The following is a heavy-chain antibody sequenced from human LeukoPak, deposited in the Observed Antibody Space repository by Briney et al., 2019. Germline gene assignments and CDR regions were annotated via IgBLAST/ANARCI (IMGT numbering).Heavy chain of an antibody. CDR1: GYTFTHYY. CDR2: INPNSGDT. J-gene: IGHJ4*02. CDR3: ARVGRAAAIPRFDY. Sequence: ASVKVSCKTSGYTFTHYYLHWVRQAPGQGLEWMGWINPNSGDTNYAQQFQGRVTMTRDTSISTAYMELSRLRSDDTAVYYCARVGRAAAIPRFDYWGQGTLVTVSS. D-gene: IGHD2-2*02. V-gene: IGHV1-2*02.